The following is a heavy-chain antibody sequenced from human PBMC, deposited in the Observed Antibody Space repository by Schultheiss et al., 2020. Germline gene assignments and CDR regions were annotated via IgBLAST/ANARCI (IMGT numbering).Heavy chain of an antibody. Sequence: SQTLSLTCAVSGGSISSGGYSWSWIRQPPGKGLEWIGYIYYSGSTYYNPSLKSRVTISVDTSKNQFSLKLSSVTAADTAVYYCARDRSLVYWFDPWGQGTLVTVSS. J-gene: IGHJ5*02. CDR1: GGSISSGGYS. CDR2: IYYSGST. CDR3: ARDRSLVYWFDP. V-gene: IGHV4-30-2*05. D-gene: IGHD2-8*01.